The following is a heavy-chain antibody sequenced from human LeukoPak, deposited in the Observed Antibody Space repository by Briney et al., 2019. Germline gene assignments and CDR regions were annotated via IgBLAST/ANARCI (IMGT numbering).Heavy chain of an antibody. V-gene: IGHV3-21*01. CDR1: GFTFSSYS. CDR3: ARDGWLVAATLYSSGWYSFDY. D-gene: IGHD6-19*01. Sequence: GGSLRLSCAASGFTFSSYSMNWVRQAPGKGLEWVSSISSSSSYIYYADSVKGRFTISRDNAKSSLYLQMNSLRAEDTAVYYCARDGWLVAATLYSSGWYSFDYWGQGTLVTVSS. J-gene: IGHJ4*02. CDR2: ISSSSSYI.